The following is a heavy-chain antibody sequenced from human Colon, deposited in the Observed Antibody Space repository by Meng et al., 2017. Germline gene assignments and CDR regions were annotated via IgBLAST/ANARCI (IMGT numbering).Heavy chain of an antibody. CDR2: VSYDGSNE. CDR3: GREPSCGEHDF. CDR1: GFTFSNYI. D-gene: IGHD4-17*01. Sequence: GGSLRLSCTASGFTFSNYIMHWGRQAPGKGPEWLTAVSYDGSNEYYADSVRGRFTISRDNSKNTLYLQMNSLTPADTAVYYCGREPSCGEHDFWGQGTLVTVSS. J-gene: IGHJ4*02. V-gene: IGHV3-30*01.